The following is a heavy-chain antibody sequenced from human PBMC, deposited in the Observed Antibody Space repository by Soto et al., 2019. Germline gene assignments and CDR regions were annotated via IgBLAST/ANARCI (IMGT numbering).Heavy chain of an antibody. J-gene: IGHJ6*02. CDR2: TIPARGVT. Sequence: QVQLVQSGAEVKKPGSSVKVSCKASGDTFTNYIISWVRQAPGQGLEWMGRTIPARGVTNYARKFQGRVTIAANDSTSTVYMDLSSLTPEDTAVYYCASIVVSISDYQYQYGMDVWGQGTAVTVSS. CDR1: GDTFTNYI. V-gene: IGHV1-69*02. D-gene: IGHD2-21*01. CDR3: ASIVVSISDYQYQYGMDV.